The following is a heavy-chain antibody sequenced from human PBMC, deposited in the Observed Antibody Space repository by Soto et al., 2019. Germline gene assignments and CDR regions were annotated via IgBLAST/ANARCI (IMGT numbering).Heavy chain of an antibody. CDR3: TTDNAPPEVVVAATYFDY. Sequence: GGSLRLSCAASGFTFSNAWMSWVRQAPGKGLEWVGRIKSKTDGGTTDYAAPVKGRFTISRDDSKNTLYLQMNSLKTEDTAVYYCTTDNAPPEVVVAATYFDYWGQGTLVTVSS. V-gene: IGHV3-15*01. D-gene: IGHD2-15*01. CDR1: GFTFSNAW. J-gene: IGHJ4*02. CDR2: IKSKTDGGTT.